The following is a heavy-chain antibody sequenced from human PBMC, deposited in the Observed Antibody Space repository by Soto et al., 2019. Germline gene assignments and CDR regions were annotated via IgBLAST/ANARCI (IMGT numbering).Heavy chain of an antibody. D-gene: IGHD3-10*01. CDR3: ARAFTMVRGVIRYYYGMDV. Sequence: SETLSLTCAVSGGSISSGGYSWSWIRQPPGKGLEWIGYIYHSGSTYYNPSLKSRVTISVDRSKNQFSLKLSSVTAADTAVYYCARAFTMVRGVIRYYYGMDVWGQGTTVTVSS. CDR2: IYHSGST. CDR1: GGSISSGGYS. V-gene: IGHV4-30-2*01. J-gene: IGHJ6*02.